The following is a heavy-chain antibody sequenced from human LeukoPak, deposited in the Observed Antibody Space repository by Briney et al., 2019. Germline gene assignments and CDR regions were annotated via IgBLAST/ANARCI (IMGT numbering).Heavy chain of an antibody. Sequence: SETLSLTCTVSGYSISSGYYWGWIRQPPGKGLEWIGSIYYSGSTYYNPSLKSRVTISVDTTKNQFSLKLSSVTAADTAVYYCARATYSISGWYRGGLRQAYFDYWGQGTLVTVSS. CDR3: ARATYSISGWYRGGLRQAYFDY. D-gene: IGHD6-19*01. J-gene: IGHJ4*02. V-gene: IGHV4-38-2*02. CDR2: IYYSGST. CDR1: GYSISSGYY.